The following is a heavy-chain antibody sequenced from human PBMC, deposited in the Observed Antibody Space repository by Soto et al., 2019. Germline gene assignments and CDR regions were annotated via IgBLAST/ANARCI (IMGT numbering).Heavy chain of an antibody. CDR3: ARSGDYAWFDP. CDR1: VGSFRGYY. D-gene: IGHD2-21*02. Sequence: QEQLQQWGAGLLNPSETLSLTCAVYVGSFRGYYWSWFRQSPGKGLEWIGEINHRGSTKYNPSLKSRVPISVDTSKNPFSLKLSSVTAADTAMYYCARSGDYAWFDPWGQGTLVTVSS. V-gene: IGHV4-34*01. J-gene: IGHJ5*02. CDR2: INHRGST.